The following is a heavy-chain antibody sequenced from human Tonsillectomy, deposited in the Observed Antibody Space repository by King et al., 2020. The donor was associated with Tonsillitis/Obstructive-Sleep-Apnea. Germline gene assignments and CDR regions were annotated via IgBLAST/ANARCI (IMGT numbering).Heavy chain of an antibody. D-gene: IGHD2-15*01. CDR2: INPNSGGT. J-gene: IGHJ4*02. CDR1: RYTFTDYY. V-gene: IGHV1-2*02. Sequence: QLVQSGAEVKNPGASVKVSCKASRYTFTDYYMHWVRQAPGQGLEWMGWINPNSGGTNSAQKFQGRVAMTRDTSINTAYMELSWLGADDTAVYYCAKDRVVYCTSSTCYRAEFDYWGQGTLVTVSS. CDR3: AKDRVVYCTSSTCYRAEFDY.